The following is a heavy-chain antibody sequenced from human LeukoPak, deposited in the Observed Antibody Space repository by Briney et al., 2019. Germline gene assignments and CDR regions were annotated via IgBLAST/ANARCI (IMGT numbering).Heavy chain of an antibody. V-gene: IGHV4-39*01. CDR1: GASIRSSSYY. CDR3: ASTLTYYYGSGSYYIDC. D-gene: IGHD3-10*01. Sequence: SETLSLTCTVSGASIRSSSYYWGWIRQPPGRGLEWIGSIFYSGSTYYNPSIKSRVTISVDTSKNQFSLKLRSVTASDTAVYYCASTLTYYYGSGSYYIDCWGQGTLVTVSS. CDR2: IFYSGST. J-gene: IGHJ4*02.